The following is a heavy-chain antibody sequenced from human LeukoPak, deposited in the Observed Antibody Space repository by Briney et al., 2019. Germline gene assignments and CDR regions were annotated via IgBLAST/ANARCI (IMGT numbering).Heavy chain of an antibody. J-gene: IGHJ6*03. CDR2: IYPGDSDT. Sequence: GESLKISCKGSGYSFTSYWIGWVRQMPGKGLEWMGIIYPGDSDTRYSPSFQGQVTISADKSISTAYLQWSSLKASDTAIYYCARQVPKIINQYYMDVWGKGTTVTVS. D-gene: IGHD1-14*01. CDR1: GYSFTSYW. V-gene: IGHV5-51*01. CDR3: ARQVPKIINQYYMDV.